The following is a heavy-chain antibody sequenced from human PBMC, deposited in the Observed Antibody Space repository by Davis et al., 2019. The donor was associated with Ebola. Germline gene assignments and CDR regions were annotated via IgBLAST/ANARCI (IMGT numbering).Heavy chain of an antibody. Sequence: GESLKIPCAASGFTFSSYDMHWVRQATGKGLEWVSAIGTAGDTYYPGSVKGRFTISRENAKNSLYLQMNSLRAGDTAVYYCARDIRSGRIYWGQGTLVTVSS. CDR2: IGTAGDT. J-gene: IGHJ4*02. V-gene: IGHV3-13*01. CDR3: ARDIRSGRIY. CDR1: GFTFSSYD. D-gene: IGHD6-19*01.